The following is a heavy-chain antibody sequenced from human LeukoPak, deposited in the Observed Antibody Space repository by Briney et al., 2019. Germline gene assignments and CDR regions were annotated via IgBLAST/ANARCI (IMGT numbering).Heavy chain of an antibody. D-gene: IGHD2-15*01. CDR2: ISGSGGST. J-gene: IGHJ5*02. Sequence: TGGSLRLSCAASGFSFSSYAMSWVRQAPGKGLEWVSGISGSGGSTYYADSVKGRFTISRDNSKNTLYVQMNSLRAEDTAVYYWAKARRFCSGGSCYNPFDPWGQGTLVTVSS. CDR3: AKARRFCSGGSCYNPFDP. CDR1: GFSFSSYA. V-gene: IGHV3-23*01.